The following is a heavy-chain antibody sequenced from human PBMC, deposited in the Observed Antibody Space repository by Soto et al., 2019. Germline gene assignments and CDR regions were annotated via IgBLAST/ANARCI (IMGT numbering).Heavy chain of an antibody. CDR2: ISAYNGNT. CDR3: ARDVLLWFGETRDGAYGMDV. CDR1: GYTFTSYG. V-gene: IGHV1-18*04. Sequence: ASVKVSCKASGYTFTSYGMSWVRQAPGQGLEWMGWISAYNGNTNYAQKLQGRVTMTTDTSTSTAYMELRSLRSDDTAVYYCARDVLLWFGETRDGAYGMDVWGQGXTVTVYS. D-gene: IGHD3-10*01. J-gene: IGHJ6*02.